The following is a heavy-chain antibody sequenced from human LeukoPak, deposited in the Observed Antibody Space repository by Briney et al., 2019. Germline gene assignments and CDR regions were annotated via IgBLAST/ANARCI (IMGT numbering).Heavy chain of an antibody. CDR2: IYHSGSI. CDR1: GGSISTGGYY. D-gene: IGHD2-2*01. V-gene: IGHV4-39*01. CDR3: ASVPPLRFIKV. J-gene: IGHJ4*02. Sequence: SETLSLTRSVSGGSISTGGYYWGWIRQPPGKGLEWIGSIYHSGSIYYNPSLKSRVTIFVDTSKNQFSLKLSSVTAADTAVYFGASVPPLRFIKVWGQETLVTVSS.